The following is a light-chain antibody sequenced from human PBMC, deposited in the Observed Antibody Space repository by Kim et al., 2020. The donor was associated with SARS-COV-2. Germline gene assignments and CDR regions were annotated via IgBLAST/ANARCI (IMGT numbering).Light chain of an antibody. V-gene: IGKV3-15*01. CDR2: GAS. CDR1: QSVNTN. J-gene: IGKJ2*01. CDR3: QQYNNWPPYT. Sequence: VSPGERATLSCRARQSVNTNLAWYQQRPGQAPRLLIYGASTRATGIPARFSGSGSGTDFTLTISSLQSEDLAIYYCQQYNNWPPYTFGQGTKLEI.